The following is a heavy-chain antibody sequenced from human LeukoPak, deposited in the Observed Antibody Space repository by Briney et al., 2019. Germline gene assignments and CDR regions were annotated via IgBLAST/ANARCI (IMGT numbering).Heavy chain of an antibody. J-gene: IGHJ4*02. Sequence: ASVKVSCKASGGTFNSYAISWVRQAPGQGLEWMGGIIPIFGTTNYARKFRGRVTLTADKSTRTAYMELSSLRSEDTAVYYCARDLMGQWPQFDYWGQGTLVTVSS. CDR1: GGTFNSYA. D-gene: IGHD6-19*01. CDR3: ARDLMGQWPQFDY. V-gene: IGHV1-69*06. CDR2: IIPIFGTT.